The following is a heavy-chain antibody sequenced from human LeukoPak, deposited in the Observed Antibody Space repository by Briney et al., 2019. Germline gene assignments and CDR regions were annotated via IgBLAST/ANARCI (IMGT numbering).Heavy chain of an antibody. Sequence: GGSLRLSCAASGFTFSSYEMNWVRQAPGKGLEWVSYISSSGSTIYYADSVKGRFTISRDNAKNSLNLQMNSLRAEDSAVYYCGRWGVNAGLDRWGQGTLVIVSS. CDR2: ISSSGSTI. CDR3: GRWGVNAGLDR. J-gene: IGHJ5*02. D-gene: IGHD3-10*01. CDR1: GFTFSSYE. V-gene: IGHV3-48*03.